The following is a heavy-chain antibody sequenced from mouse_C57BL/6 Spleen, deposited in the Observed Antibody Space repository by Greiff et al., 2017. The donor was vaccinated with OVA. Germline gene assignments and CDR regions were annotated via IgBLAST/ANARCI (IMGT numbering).Heavy chain of an antibody. V-gene: IGHV1-50*01. D-gene: IGHD3-2*02. CDR1: GYTFTSYW. CDR2: IDPSDSYT. J-gene: IGHJ2*01. CDR3: ARWTAQALDY. Sequence: QVQLQQPGAELVKPGASVKLSCKASGYTFTSYWMQWVKQRPGQGLEWIGEIDPSDSYTNYNQKFKGKATLTVDTSSSTAYMQLSSLTSEDSAVYYCARWTAQALDYWGQGTTLTVSS.